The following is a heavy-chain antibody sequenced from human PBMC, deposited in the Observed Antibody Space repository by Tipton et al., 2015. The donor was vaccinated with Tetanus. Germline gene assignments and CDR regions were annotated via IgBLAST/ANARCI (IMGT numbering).Heavy chain of an antibody. D-gene: IGHD4-17*01. CDR1: GASISSGAYY. CDR3: ARGKHTVTFDY. V-gene: IGHV4-34*01. CDR2: INQSGST. Sequence: TLSLTCNVSGASISSGAYYWSWVRQSPGKGLEWIGEINQSGSTNYNPSLKSRVTISVDTSKNQFSLKLSSVTAADTAVYHCARGKHTVTFDYWGQGTLVTVSS. J-gene: IGHJ4*02.